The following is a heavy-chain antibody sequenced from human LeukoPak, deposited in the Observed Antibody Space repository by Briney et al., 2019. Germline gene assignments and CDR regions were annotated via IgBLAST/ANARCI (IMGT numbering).Heavy chain of an antibody. CDR2: ISAYNGNT. D-gene: IGHD3-22*01. V-gene: IGHV1-18*01. CDR3: ARAPKNYYDSSDSLDY. J-gene: IGHJ4*02. CDR1: GYTFTSYG. Sequence: ASVKVSCKASGYTFTSYGISWVRQAPGQGLEWMGWISAYNGNTNYAQKFQGRVTITTDESTSTAYMELSSLRSEDTAVYYCARAPKNYYDSSDSLDYWGQGTLVTVSS.